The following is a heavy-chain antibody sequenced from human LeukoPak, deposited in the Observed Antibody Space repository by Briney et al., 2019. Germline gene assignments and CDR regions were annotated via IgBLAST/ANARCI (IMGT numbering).Heavy chain of an antibody. Sequence: GGSLRLSCAASGFTFSSYSMNWVRQAPGKGLEWVSYISSSSSTIYYADSVKGRFTISRDNSKNTLYLQMNSLRAEDTAVYYCAKEHQSYSYGLTTFDYWGQGTLVTVSS. V-gene: IGHV3-48*01. CDR2: ISSSSSTI. CDR3: AKEHQSYSYGLTTFDY. CDR1: GFTFSSYS. D-gene: IGHD5-18*01. J-gene: IGHJ4*02.